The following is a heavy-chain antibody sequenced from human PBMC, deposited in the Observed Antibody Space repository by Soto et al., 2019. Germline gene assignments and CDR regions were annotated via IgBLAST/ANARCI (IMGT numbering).Heavy chain of an antibody. CDR1: GFTFSSYA. CDR2: ISSSGSPK. V-gene: IGHV3-48*02. Sequence: EVQLLESGGGLVQPGGSLRLSCAASGFTFSSYAMSWVRQAPGKGLEWVSYISSSGSPKYYADSVKGRFTISRDNAKNSLYLQMNSLRDEDTAVYYCARVYSYGMDVWGQGTTVTVSS. J-gene: IGHJ6*02. CDR3: ARVYSYGMDV. D-gene: IGHD2-8*01.